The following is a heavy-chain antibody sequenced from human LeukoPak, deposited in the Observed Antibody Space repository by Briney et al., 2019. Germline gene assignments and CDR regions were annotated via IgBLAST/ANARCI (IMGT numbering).Heavy chain of an antibody. Sequence: GGSLRLSCAASGFTFSSYWMHWVRQAPGKGLVWVSRIDSDGSTTSYADSVKGRFTISRDNAKNTLYLQMNSLRAEDTAVHYCARSVYDSGGYYRVLDYWGQGTLVTVSS. D-gene: IGHD3-22*01. V-gene: IGHV3-74*01. CDR3: ARSVYDSGGYYRVLDY. CDR1: GFTFSSYW. CDR2: IDSDGSTT. J-gene: IGHJ4*02.